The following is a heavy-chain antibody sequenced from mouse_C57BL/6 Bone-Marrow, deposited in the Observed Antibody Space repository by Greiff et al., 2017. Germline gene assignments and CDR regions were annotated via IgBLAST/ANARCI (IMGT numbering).Heavy chain of an antibody. V-gene: IGHV14-2*01. Sequence: EVQLQQSGAELVKPGASVKLSCTASGFNIKDYYMHWVKQRTEQGLEWIGRLDPEDGETKEAPKFQGKATITADPSSNTAYLQLSSLTSEDTAVYYGAKPYYGSRSREDYFDYWGQGTTLTVSS. CDR2: LDPEDGET. D-gene: IGHD1-1*01. J-gene: IGHJ2*01. CDR1: GFNIKDYY. CDR3: AKPYYGSRSREDYFDY.